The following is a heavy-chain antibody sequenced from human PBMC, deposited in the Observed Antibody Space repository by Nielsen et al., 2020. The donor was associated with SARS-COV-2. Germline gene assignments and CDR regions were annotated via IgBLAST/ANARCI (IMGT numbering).Heavy chain of an antibody. CDR1: GGSFSGYY. Sequence: SETLSLTCAVYGGSFSGYYWSWIRQPPGKGLEWIGEINHSGSTNYNPSLKSRVTISVDTSKNQFSLKLSSVTAADTAVYYCARGRGSGVLMVYARDYYYGMDVWGQGTTVTVSS. J-gene: IGHJ6*02. CDR2: INHSGST. CDR3: ARGRGSGVLMVYARDYYYGMDV. D-gene: IGHD2-8*01. V-gene: IGHV4-34*01.